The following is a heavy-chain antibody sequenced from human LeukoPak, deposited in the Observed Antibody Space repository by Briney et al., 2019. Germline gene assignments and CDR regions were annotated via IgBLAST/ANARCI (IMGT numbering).Heavy chain of an antibody. CDR1: GFTFSDDL. D-gene: IGHD6-13*01. CDR2: ISNDAKYI. Sequence: GGSLRLSCAASGFTFSDDLMNWVRQAPGKGLEWVSSISNDAKYIYYADSLKGRFTVSRGNAKNSLYLQMNSLAVEDTAVYYCTTPAAGPRAEYSQYWGQGTLVTVSS. CDR3: TTPAAGPRAEYSQY. V-gene: IGHV3-21*01. J-gene: IGHJ1*01.